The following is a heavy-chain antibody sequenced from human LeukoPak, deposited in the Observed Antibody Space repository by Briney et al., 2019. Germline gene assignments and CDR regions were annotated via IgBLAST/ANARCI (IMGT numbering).Heavy chain of an antibody. CDR3: AKEDGVQLERLKLAGMDV. J-gene: IGHJ6*02. V-gene: IGHV3-30*04. CDR1: GFTFSSYA. Sequence: PGGSLRLSCAASGFTFSSYAMYWVRQSPAKGLGRVAVISYDGSNEYYADSVKGRFTISRDNSKNTLYLQMNSLRAEDTAVYYCAKEDGVQLERLKLAGMDVWGQGTTVTVSS. D-gene: IGHD1-1*01. CDR2: ISYDGSNE.